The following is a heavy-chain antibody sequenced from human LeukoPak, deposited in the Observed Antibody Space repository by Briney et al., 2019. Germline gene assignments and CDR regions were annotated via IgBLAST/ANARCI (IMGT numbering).Heavy chain of an antibody. CDR1: GGSISSGGYY. D-gene: IGHD1-26*01. CDR2: IYHSGST. V-gene: IGHV4-30-2*01. J-gene: IGHJ3*02. CDR3: ARDESLVGATTGVDAFDI. Sequence: SQTLSLTCTVSGGSISSGGYYWSWIRQPPGKGLEWIGYIYHSGSTYYNPSLKSRVTISVDRSKNQFSLKLSSVTAADTAVYYCARDESLVGATTGVDAFDIWGQGTMVTVSS.